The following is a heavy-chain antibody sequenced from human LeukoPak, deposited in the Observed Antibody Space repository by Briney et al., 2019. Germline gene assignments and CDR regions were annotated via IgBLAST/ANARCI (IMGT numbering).Heavy chain of an antibody. J-gene: IGHJ3*02. D-gene: IGHD3-22*01. CDR2: ISSSTSTI. CDR3: AGPFYDSGGYYYKSFDI. Sequence: GSLRLSCAASGFTFSSYSMNWVRQAPGKGLEWVSYISSSTSTIYYADSVKGRFTISRDNAKNSLYLQMNSLRDEDTAVYYCAGPFYDSGGYYYKSFDIWGQGTMVTVSS. V-gene: IGHV3-48*02. CDR1: GFTFSSYS.